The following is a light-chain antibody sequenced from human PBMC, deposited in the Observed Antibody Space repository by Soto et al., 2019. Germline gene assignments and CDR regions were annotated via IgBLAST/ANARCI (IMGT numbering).Light chain of an antibody. J-gene: IGKJ4*01. CDR2: DAS. Sequence: DLQMTQSPSSLSASVGDRVTITCQASQDISNYLNWYQQKPGKAPKLLIYDASNLETGVPSRFSGSGSGPDFTFTISSLQPEDIATYYCQQYDNRPPLTFGGGTKVEIK. CDR1: QDISNY. V-gene: IGKV1-33*01. CDR3: QQYDNRPPLT.